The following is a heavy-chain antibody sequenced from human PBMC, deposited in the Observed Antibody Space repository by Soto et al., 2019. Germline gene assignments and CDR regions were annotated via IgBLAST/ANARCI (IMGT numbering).Heavy chain of an antibody. D-gene: IGHD1-1*01. J-gene: IGHJ4*01. Sequence: GGSLRLSCAASGFTFSDYYMSWIRQAPGKGLEWVAYISNSGTTIFYADSVKGRFTISRDNARDSLYLHISSLRAVDTAVYYCARGLGELEPFDYWGHGTLVTVSS. CDR3: ARGLGELEPFDY. CDR1: GFTFSDYY. V-gene: IGHV3-11*01. CDR2: ISNSGTTI.